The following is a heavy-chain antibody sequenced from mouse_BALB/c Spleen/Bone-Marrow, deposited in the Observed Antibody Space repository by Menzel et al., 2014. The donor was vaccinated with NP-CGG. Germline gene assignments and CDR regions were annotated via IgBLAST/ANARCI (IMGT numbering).Heavy chain of an antibody. V-gene: IGHV1-80*01. J-gene: IGHJ4*01. CDR3: ASVYDYGRGYAVDY. CDR2: IYPGDGET. Sequence: VQRVESGAELVRPGSSVKISCKASGYAFSNYGMDWVKQRPGQGLEWIGQIYPGDGETNYNGEFEGRVTLTADKSSSTAYMQVSSLTSEDSAVYFCASVYDYGRGYAVDYWGQGTSVTVSS. CDR1: GYAFSNYG. D-gene: IGHD2-4*01.